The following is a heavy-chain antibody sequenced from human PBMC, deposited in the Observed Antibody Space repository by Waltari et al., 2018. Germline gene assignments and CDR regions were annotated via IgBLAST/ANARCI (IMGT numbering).Heavy chain of an antibody. CDR1: GFPFSSYS. V-gene: IGHV3-23*01. D-gene: IGHD6-19*01. Sequence: EVQLLESGGGLVQPGGSLRLSFAASGFPFSSYSMSWFRPAPGKGLEWVSAISGSGGSTYYADSVKGRFTISRDNSKNTLYLQMNSLRAEDTAVYYCAKSPSGWLKAVSYFDYWGQGTLVTVSS. CDR3: AKSPSGWLKAVSYFDY. J-gene: IGHJ4*02. CDR2: ISGSGGST.